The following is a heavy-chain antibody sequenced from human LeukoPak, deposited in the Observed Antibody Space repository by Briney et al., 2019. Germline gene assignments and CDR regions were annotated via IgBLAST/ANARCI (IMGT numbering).Heavy chain of an antibody. J-gene: IGHJ6*03. Sequence: ASVKVSCKASGYTFTGYYMHWVRQAPGQGLEWMGWINTNTGNPTYAQGFTGRFVFSLDTSVSTAYLQISSLKAEDTAVYYCAGAKLWFGEFIDYYYYMDVWGKGTTVTVSS. CDR1: GYTFTGYY. D-gene: IGHD3-10*01. CDR3: AGAKLWFGEFIDYYYYMDV. CDR2: INTNTGNP. V-gene: IGHV7-4-1*02.